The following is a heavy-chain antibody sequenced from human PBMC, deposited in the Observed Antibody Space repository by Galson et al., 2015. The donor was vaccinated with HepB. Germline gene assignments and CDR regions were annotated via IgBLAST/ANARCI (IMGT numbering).Heavy chain of an antibody. CDR3: ARGGYDSSGSIWFDP. D-gene: IGHD3-22*01. J-gene: IGHJ5*02. CDR1: GFTFSSYS. V-gene: IGHV3-48*04. CDR2: ISSSSSTI. Sequence: SLRLSCAASGFTFSSYSMNWVRQAPGKGLEWVSYISSSSSTIYYADSVKGRFTISRDNAKNSLYLQMNSLRAEDTAVYYCARGGYDSSGSIWFDPWGQGTLVTVSS.